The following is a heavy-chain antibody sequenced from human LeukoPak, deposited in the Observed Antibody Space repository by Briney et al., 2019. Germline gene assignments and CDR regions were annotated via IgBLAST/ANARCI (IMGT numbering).Heavy chain of an antibody. J-gene: IGHJ4*02. CDR1: GGTFSSYT. D-gene: IGHD3-10*01. CDR3: ARDQGITMVRGVSSPGNDY. V-gene: IGHV1-69*04. CDR2: IIPILGIA. Sequence: SVKVSCKASGGTFSSYTISWVRQPPGQGLEWMGRIIPILGIANYAQKFQGRVTITADKSTSTAYMELSSLRSEDTAVYYCARDQGITMVRGVSSPGNDYWGQGTLVTVSS.